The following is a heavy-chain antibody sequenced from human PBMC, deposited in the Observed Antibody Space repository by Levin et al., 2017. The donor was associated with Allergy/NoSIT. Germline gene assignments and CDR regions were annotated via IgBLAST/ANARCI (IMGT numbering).Heavy chain of an antibody. CDR1: GYTFTDYY. CDR3: TRSPRERQSDDTGGWFDP. D-gene: IGHD1-26*01. J-gene: IGHJ5*02. V-gene: IGHV1-2*06. Sequence: ASVKVSCESSGYTFTDYYVHWVRQAPGQGLEWMGRINSNSGATNYAQKFQGRVTLTRDTSVSTVYLDLRSLQSDDTAIYYCTRSPRERQSDDTGGWFDPWGQGTLVTVSS. CDR2: INSNSGAT.